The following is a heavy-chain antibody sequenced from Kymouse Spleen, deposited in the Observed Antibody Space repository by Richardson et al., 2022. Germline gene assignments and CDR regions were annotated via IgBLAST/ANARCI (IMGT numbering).Heavy chain of an antibody. CDR1: GGSFSGYY. CDR3: ARGGVVPAAIGDY. Sequence: QVQLQQWGAGLLKPSETLSLTCAVYGGSFSGYYWSWIRQPPGKGLEWIGEINHSGSTNYNPSLKSRVTISVDTSKNQFSLKLSSVTAADTAVYYCARGGVVPAAIGDYWGQGTLVTVSS. V-gene: IGHV4-34*01. D-gene: IGHD2-2*02. J-gene: IGHJ4*02. CDR2: INHSGST.